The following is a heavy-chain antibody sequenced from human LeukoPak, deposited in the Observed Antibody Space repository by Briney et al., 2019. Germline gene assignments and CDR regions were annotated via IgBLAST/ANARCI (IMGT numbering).Heavy chain of an antibody. V-gene: IGHV3-23*01. CDR3: AFLTVTGYFDY. J-gene: IGHJ4*02. CDR2: ISGSGGST. Sequence: GESLRLSCAAPGFTFSSYAMSWVRQAPGKGLEWVSAISGSGGSTYYADSVKGRFTISRDNSKNTLYLQMNSLRAEDTAVYYCAFLTVTGYFDYWGQGTLVTVSS. CDR1: GFTFSSYA. D-gene: IGHD1-14*01.